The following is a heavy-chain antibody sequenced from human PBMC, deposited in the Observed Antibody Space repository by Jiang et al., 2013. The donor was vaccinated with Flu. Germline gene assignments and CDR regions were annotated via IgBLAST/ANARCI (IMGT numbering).Heavy chain of an antibody. V-gene: IGHV3-48*03. J-gene: IGHJ6*04. CDR3: ASEGNVMVRGVDGMDV. CDR2: ISSSGSTI. D-gene: IGHD3-10*01. CDR1: GFTFSSYE. Sequence: VQLLESGGGLVQPGGSLRLSCAASGFTFSSYEMNWVRQAPGKGLEWVSYISSSGSTIYYADSVKGRFTISRDNAKNSLYLQMNSLRAEDTAVYYCASEGNVMVRGVDGMDVWGKGTTVTVSS.